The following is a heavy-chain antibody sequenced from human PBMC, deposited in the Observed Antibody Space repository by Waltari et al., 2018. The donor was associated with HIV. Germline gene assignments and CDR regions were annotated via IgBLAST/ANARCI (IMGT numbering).Heavy chain of an antibody. CDR3: ARDGIAAAGVRAPSWFDP. D-gene: IGHD6-13*01. J-gene: IGHJ5*02. CDR2: ISGSGGST. CDR1: GFTFSSYA. Sequence: EVQLLESGGGLVQPGGSLRLSCAASGFTFSSYAMSWVRQAPGKGLEWVSAISGSGGSTYYADSVKGRFTISRDNSKNTLYLQMNSLRAEDTAVYYCARDGIAAAGVRAPSWFDPWGQGTLVTVSS. V-gene: IGHV3-23*01.